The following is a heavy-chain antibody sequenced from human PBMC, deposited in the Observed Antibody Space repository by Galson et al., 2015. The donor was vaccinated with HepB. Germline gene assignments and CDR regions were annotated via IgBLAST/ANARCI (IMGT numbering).Heavy chain of an antibody. CDR3: ARPGLACTSCYIGAFDI. D-gene: IGHD2-2*02. CDR1: GSSFTSYW. J-gene: IGHJ3*02. Sequence: QSGAEVKKPGESLKISCKGSGSSFTSYWIGWVRQMPGKGLEWMGIIYPGDSDTRYSPSFQGQVTISADKSISTAYLQWSSLKASDTAMYYCARPGLACTSCYIGAFDIWGQGTMVTVSS. V-gene: IGHV5-51*01. CDR2: IYPGDSDT.